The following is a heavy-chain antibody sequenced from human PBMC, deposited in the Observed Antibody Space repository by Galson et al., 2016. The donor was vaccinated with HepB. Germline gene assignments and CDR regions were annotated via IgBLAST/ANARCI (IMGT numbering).Heavy chain of an antibody. J-gene: IGHJ3*02. D-gene: IGHD2-15*01. CDR3: ATLYRGDIVVVVAAGGGDAFDI. Sequence: SVKVSCKVSGYTLTELSMHWVRQAPGKGLEWMGGFDPEDGETIYAQKFQGRVTMTEDTSTDTAYLELSSLRAEDTAVYYCATLYRGDIVVVVAAGGGDAFDIWGQGTMVTVSS. CDR1: GYTLTELS. V-gene: IGHV1-24*01. CDR2: FDPEDGET.